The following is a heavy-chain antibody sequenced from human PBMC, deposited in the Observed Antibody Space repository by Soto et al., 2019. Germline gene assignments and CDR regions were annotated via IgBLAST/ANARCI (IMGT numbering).Heavy chain of an antibody. Sequence: QVQLQESGPGLVKPSQTLSLTCTVSGGSISSGGYYWSWIRQHPGKGLEWIGYIYYSGSTYYNPLFKSRVTKSVDTSKNPFSLKLSSVTAADTAVYYCARGYYYDSSGYYLNYWGQGTMDTVSS. CDR2: IYYSGST. D-gene: IGHD3-22*01. V-gene: IGHV4-31*03. CDR1: GGSISSGGYY. CDR3: ARGYYYDSSGYYLNY. J-gene: IGHJ4*02.